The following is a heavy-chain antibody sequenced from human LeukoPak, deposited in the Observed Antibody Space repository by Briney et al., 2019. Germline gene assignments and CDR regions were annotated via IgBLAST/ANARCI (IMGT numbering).Heavy chain of an antibody. J-gene: IGHJ4*02. CDR3: ARDRGNDYFDS. CDR2: IWSDGNSQ. CDR1: GVSLSSHG. Sequence: GGSLRLSCVASGVSLSSHGMHWFRQAPGKGLEWITYIWSDGNSQFYADSMKGRFTVSRGNSKNTVYLQINSLRVEDTAVYYCARDRGNDYFDSWGQGTLVIVSS. V-gene: IGHV3-33*01.